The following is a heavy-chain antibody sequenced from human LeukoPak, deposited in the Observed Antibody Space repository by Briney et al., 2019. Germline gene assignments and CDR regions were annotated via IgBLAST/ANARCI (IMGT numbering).Heavy chain of an antibody. D-gene: IGHD1-26*01. CDR2: ISGSNGNT. CDR3: ARAGSIRFDY. Sequence: GGSLRLSCAASGFTFSSYAMSWVRQAPGKGLEWVSGISGSNGNTYYADSVKGRFTISRDNSKNTLYLQMNSLRAEDTAVYYCARAGSIRFDYWGQGTLVTVSS. CDR1: GFTFSSYA. V-gene: IGHV3-23*01. J-gene: IGHJ4*02.